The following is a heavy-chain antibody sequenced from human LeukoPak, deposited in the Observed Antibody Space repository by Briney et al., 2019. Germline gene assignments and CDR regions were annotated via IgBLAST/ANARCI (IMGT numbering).Heavy chain of an antibody. CDR3: AKDPIAARPWYFDY. Sequence: LTGGSLRLSCAASGFTFSTYWMSWVRQAPGKGLEWVANIKEDGSEKNYVDSVKGRFTISRDNTKNSVYLQMNSLRAEDTAVYYCAKDPIAARPWYFDYCGQGTLVTVSS. CDR2: IKEDGSEK. V-gene: IGHV3-7*03. D-gene: IGHD6-6*01. CDR1: GFTFSTYW. J-gene: IGHJ4*02.